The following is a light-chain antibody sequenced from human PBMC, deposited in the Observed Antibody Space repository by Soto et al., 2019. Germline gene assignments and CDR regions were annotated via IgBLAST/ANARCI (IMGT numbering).Light chain of an antibody. Sequence: EIVMTQSSAPPSLSPGEKETHSCRASQSVSSNLAWYQQKPGQAPRLLIYGASTRATGIPARFSGSGSGTEFTLTISSLQSEDFAVYYCQQYNNWRTFGQGTKVDIK. CDR1: QSVSSN. V-gene: IGKV3-15*01. CDR2: GAS. J-gene: IGKJ1*01. CDR3: QQYNNWRT.